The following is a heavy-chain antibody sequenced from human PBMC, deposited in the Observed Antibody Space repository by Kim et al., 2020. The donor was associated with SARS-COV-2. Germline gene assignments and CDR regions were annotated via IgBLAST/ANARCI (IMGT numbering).Heavy chain of an antibody. CDR3: AREVSITGHFDY. J-gene: IGHJ4*02. D-gene: IGHD1-20*01. V-gene: IGHV6-1*01. Sequence: EYAASVNSRITINPDTSKNQFSRQLNSVTPDDTAVYYCAREVSITGHFDYWGQGTPVTVSS.